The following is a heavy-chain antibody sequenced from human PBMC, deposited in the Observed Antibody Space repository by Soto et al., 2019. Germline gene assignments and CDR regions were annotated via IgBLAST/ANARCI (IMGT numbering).Heavy chain of an antibody. J-gene: IGHJ2*01. CDR3: ARDLSGWYRYFDL. CDR1: GFTFSSDS. D-gene: IGHD6-19*01. Sequence: EVQLVESGGGLVQPGGSLRLSCAASGFTFSSDSMNWVRQAPGKGLEWVSYISSSSSTIYYADSVKGRFTISRDNAKNSLYLQMNSLRAEDTAVYYCARDLSGWYRYFDLWGRGTLVTVSS. CDR2: ISSSSSTI. V-gene: IGHV3-48*01.